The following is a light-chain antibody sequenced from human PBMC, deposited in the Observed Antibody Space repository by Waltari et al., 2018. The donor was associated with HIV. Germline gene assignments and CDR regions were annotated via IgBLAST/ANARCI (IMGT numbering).Light chain of an antibody. CDR2: AVT. CDR3: CSCPRSGIRYV. CDR1: SSNVGSDDL. J-gene: IGLJ1*01. Sequence: QSALTQPASVSGSPGQSITISCTGTSSNVGSDDLVSWYQQHPGQAPKPIVYAVTKRPSGVSKRFSGSKSGNTASLTISGLQAEDEADYYCCSCPRSGIRYVFGTGTKVTVL. V-gene: IGLV2-23*02.